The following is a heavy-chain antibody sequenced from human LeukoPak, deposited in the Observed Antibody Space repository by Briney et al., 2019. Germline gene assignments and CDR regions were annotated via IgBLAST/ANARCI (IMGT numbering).Heavy chain of an antibody. D-gene: IGHD3-3*01. V-gene: IGHV4-59*01. CDR1: GFTFSNYA. J-gene: IGHJ4*02. Sequence: TGGSLRLSCAASGFTFSNYAMSWVRQAPGKGLEWIGYIYYSGSTNYNPSLKSRVTISVDTSKNQFSLKLSSVTAADTAVYYCARVGGYDFWSGYPLIYYFDYWGQGTLVTVSS. CDR3: ARVGGYDFWSGYPLIYYFDY. CDR2: IYYSGST.